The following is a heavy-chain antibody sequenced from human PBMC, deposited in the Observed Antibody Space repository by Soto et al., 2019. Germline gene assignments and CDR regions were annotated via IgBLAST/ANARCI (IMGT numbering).Heavy chain of an antibody. V-gene: IGHV3-30-3*02. CDR3: AGEGYSSGRAGIMDG. Sequence: QVQLVESGGDVIQPGRSLRLSCAVSGVSLSDSVIHWVRQSPGRGLEWVTLISTDAMNKVYADPVKGRFTISRYTFKNMVCLQMDSLSGAATGVCVCAGEGYSSGRAGIMDGWGQGTTVTVSS. D-gene: IGHD6-19*01. CDR2: ISTDAMNK. J-gene: IGHJ6*02. CDR1: GVSLSDSV.